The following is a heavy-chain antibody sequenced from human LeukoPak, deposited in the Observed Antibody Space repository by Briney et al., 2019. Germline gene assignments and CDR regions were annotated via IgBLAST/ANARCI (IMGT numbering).Heavy chain of an antibody. CDR1: GFIASNKY. D-gene: IGHD4-17*01. V-gene: IGHV3-66*04. CDR3: ARRRGGYGEGELDY. Sequence: GGSLRLSCAASGFIASNKYMSWVRQAPGKGLEWVSTIRSDSTTDYADSVKGRFTISRDDSKNTLYLQMNSLRVEDTAVYSCARRRGGYGEGELDYWGQGTLVTVSS. J-gene: IGHJ4*02. CDR2: IRSDSTT.